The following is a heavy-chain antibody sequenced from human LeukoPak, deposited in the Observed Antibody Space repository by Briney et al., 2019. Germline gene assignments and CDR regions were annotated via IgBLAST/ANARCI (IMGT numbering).Heavy chain of an antibody. CDR1: GYTFTDYY. V-gene: IGHV1-2*06. CDR2: INPNSGGT. D-gene: IGHD3-22*01. Sequence: ASVKVSCKASGYTFTDYYMHWVRQAPGQGLEWMGRINPNSGGTNYAQKFQARVTMTRDTSISTAYMELSRLRSDDTALYYCARASYYYDGSGYYLGDWGQGTLVTVSS. J-gene: IGHJ4*02. CDR3: ARASYYYDGSGYYLGD.